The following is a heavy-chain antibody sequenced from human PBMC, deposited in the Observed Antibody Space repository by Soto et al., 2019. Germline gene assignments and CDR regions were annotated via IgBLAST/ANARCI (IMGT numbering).Heavy chain of an antibody. Sequence: QVQLVQSGAEVKKPGASVKVSCKASGYTFTSYGISWVRQAPGQGLEWMGWISAYNGNTNYAQKLQGRVTMTTDTSTSTVYMELRSLRSDDTAVYYCASQYYDFWSGGNWFDPWGQGTLVTVSS. CDR1: GYTFTSYG. CDR2: ISAYNGNT. D-gene: IGHD3-3*01. J-gene: IGHJ5*02. CDR3: ASQYYDFWSGGNWFDP. V-gene: IGHV1-18*01.